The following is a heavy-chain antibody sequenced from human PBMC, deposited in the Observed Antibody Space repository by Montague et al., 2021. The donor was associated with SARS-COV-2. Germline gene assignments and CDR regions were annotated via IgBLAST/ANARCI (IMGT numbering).Heavy chain of an antibody. CDR1: GFTFSTYW. CDR3: ARLYGSGSYYYDY. J-gene: IGHJ4*02. Sequence: SLRLSCATSGFTFSTYWMHWVRQAPGKGLMWVSRISRDGSDKIYADSVKGRFTISRDNAKNTEYLQMNSLRADDTAVYYCARLYGSGSYYYDYWGQGTLVTVSS. V-gene: IGHV3-74*01. CDR2: ISRDGSDK. D-gene: IGHD3-10*01.